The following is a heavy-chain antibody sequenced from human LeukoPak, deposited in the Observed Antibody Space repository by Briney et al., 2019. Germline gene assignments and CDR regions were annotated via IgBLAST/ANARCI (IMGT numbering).Heavy chain of an antibody. D-gene: IGHD3-10*01. CDR3: AERGVVIRVILVGFHKEAYYFDS. Sequence: GGSLRLSCAVSGITVSNYGMSWVRQAPGKGLEWVAGISGSGSGTNYADSVMGRFTISRDNFKNTLYLQMNSLRAEDTAVYFCAERGVVIRVILVGFHKEAYYFDSWGQGALVTVSS. CDR2: ISGSGSGT. V-gene: IGHV3-23*01. J-gene: IGHJ4*02. CDR1: GITVSNYG.